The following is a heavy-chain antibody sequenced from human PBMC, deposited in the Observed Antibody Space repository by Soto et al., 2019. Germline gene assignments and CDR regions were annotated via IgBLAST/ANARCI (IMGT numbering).Heavy chain of an antibody. J-gene: IGHJ6*02. CDR2: ISYDGSNK. D-gene: IGHD1-1*01. CDR3: ARDWAGGGTTPYYYYYGMDV. CDR1: GFTFSSYA. Sequence: GGSLRLSCAASGFTFSSYAMHWVRQAPGKGLEWVAVISYDGSNKYYADSVKGRFTISRDNSKNKLYLQMNSLRAEDTAVYYCARDWAGGGTTPYYYYYGMDVWGQGTTVTVSS. V-gene: IGHV3-30-3*01.